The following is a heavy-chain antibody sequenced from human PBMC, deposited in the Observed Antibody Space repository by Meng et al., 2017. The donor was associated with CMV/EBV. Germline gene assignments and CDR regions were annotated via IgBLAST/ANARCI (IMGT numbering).Heavy chain of an antibody. D-gene: IGHD6-6*01. Sequence: SVKVSCKASGGTFSSYAISWVRQAPGQGLEWMGGIIPILGIANYAQKFQGRVTITADKSTSTAYMELSSLRSEDTAVYYCARDKLSIAARPDYYYGMDVWGQGTTVTVSS. J-gene: IGHJ6*02. CDR3: ARDKLSIAARPDYYYGMDV. CDR1: GGTFSSYA. V-gene: IGHV1-69*10. CDR2: IIPILGIA.